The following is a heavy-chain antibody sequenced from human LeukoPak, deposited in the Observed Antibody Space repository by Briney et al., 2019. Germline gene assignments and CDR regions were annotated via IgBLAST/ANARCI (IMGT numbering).Heavy chain of an antibody. J-gene: IGHJ4*02. CDR1: GDSVSSNSVA. CDR2: TYYRSKWYI. CDR3: TRELSGSYYPLDY. D-gene: IGHD1-26*01. V-gene: IGHV6-1*01. Sequence: SQTLSLTCAISGDSVSSNSVAWNWIRQSPSRGLEWLGRTYYRSKWYIDYAVPVKSRITINPDTSKNQFSLQLNSVTPEDTAVYYCTRELSGSYYPLDYWGQGTLVTVSS.